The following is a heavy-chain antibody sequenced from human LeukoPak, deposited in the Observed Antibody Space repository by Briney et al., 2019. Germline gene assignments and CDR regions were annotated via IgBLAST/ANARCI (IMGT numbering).Heavy chain of an antibody. D-gene: IGHD3-22*01. V-gene: IGHV4-61*02. Sequence: PSQTPSLTCTVSGGSISSGSYYWSWIRQPAGKGLEWIGRIYTSGSTNYNPSLKSRVTISVDTSKNQFSLKLSSVTAADTAVYYCARVVVITTYAFDIWGQGTMVTVSS. J-gene: IGHJ3*02. CDR1: GGSISSGSYY. CDR3: ARVVVITTYAFDI. CDR2: IYTSGST.